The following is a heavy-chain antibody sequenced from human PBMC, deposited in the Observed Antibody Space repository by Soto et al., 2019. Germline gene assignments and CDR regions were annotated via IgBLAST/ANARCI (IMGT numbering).Heavy chain of an antibody. CDR3: ASTAGILLWFGELRYYFDF. D-gene: IGHD3-10*01. J-gene: IGHJ4*02. CDR2: INHSGTT. V-gene: IGHV4-34*01. Sequence: QVHLQQWGAGLLKPSETLSLTCAVYGGTFSGYYWSWIRQPPGKGLEWIGEINHSGTTNHNPSLKSRVTISMDTSKNQFSLKLSSVTAADTAVYYCASTAGILLWFGELRYYFDFWGQGTLVTV. CDR1: GGTFSGYY.